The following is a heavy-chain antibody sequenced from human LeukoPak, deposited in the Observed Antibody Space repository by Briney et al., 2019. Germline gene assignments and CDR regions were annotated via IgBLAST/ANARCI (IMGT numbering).Heavy chain of an antibody. CDR2: IIPIFGTT. CDR3: ARGTSGYSYGYFYYYAMDV. Sequence: SVTVSCKASGGTFSNYAISWVRQAPGRGLERMGGIIPIFGTTNYAQKFQGRVTITADASTNTAYMELSILRSEDTAVYYCARGTSGYSYGYFYYYAMDVWGQGTTVTVSS. V-gene: IGHV1-69*13. D-gene: IGHD5-18*01. J-gene: IGHJ6*02. CDR1: GGTFSNYA.